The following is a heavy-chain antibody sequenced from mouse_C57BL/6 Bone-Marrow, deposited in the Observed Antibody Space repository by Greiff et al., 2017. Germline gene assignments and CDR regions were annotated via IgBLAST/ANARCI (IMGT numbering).Heavy chain of an antibody. J-gene: IGHJ2*01. V-gene: IGHV14-4*01. CDR1: GFNIKDDY. Sequence: VQLKESGAELVRPGASVKLSCTASGFNIKDDYMHWVKQWPEQGLEWIGWIDPENGDTEYASKFQGKATITADTSSNTAYLQLSSLTSEDTAVYYCTTAVDYWGQGTTLTVSS. CDR3: TTAVDY. CDR2: IDPENGDT.